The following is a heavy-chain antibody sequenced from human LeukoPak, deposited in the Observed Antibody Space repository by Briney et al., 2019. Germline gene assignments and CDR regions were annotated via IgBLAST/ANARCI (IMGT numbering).Heavy chain of an antibody. Sequence: GGSLRLSCAASGFTFSSYSMNWVRQAPGKGVEWVSSISSSSSYIYYADSVKGRFTISRDNAKNSLYLQMNSLRAEDTAVYYCARSGSELLLHYWGQGTLVTVSS. D-gene: IGHD2-2*01. V-gene: IGHV3-21*01. CDR3: ARSGSELLLHY. J-gene: IGHJ4*02. CDR1: GFTFSSYS. CDR2: ISSSSSYI.